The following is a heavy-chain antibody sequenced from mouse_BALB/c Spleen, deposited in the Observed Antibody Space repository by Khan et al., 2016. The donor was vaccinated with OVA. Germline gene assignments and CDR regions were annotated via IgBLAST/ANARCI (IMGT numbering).Heavy chain of an antibody. V-gene: IGHV1-63*02. CDR2: IYPGVGYI. CDR3: TRWATWFFGV. Sequence: VQLQQSGAELVRPGTSVKISCKASGYTFTNYWLGWVKQSPGHGLEWIGDIYPGVGYINYNEKFKGRATLTAGTSSSTAYIQISGLTSEDTAVYCWTRWATWFFGVWGAGTTVTVSS. CDR1: GYTFTNYW. J-gene: IGHJ1*01.